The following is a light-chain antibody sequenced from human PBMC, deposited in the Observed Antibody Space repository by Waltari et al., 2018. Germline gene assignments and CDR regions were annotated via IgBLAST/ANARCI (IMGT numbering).Light chain of an antibody. J-gene: IGLJ3*02. CDR2: EVT. CDR1: SSDAGVSNY. CDR3: SSYAGSDNLGV. Sequence: QSALTQPPSASGSPGHSVTISCTGISSDAGVSNYVSWYQQHPGKAPKLLIYEVTKRPSGVPGRFSASKAGNTASLTVSGLQADDEADYYCSSYAGSDNLGVFGGGTKLTVL. V-gene: IGLV2-8*01.